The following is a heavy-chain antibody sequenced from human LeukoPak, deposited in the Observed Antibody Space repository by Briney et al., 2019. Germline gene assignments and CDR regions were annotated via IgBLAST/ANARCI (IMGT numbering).Heavy chain of an antibody. Sequence: GESLKISCKGSGYSFTNYWIGWVRQMPGKGLEWMAIISPGDSDSRYSPSFQGQVTVSADKSISTAYLQWSILKASDTAMYYCARRFCSGGTCYYFGSWGQGTLVTVSS. CDR2: ISPGDSDS. J-gene: IGHJ4*02. V-gene: IGHV5-51*01. CDR1: GYSFTNYW. CDR3: ARRFCSGGTCYYFGS. D-gene: IGHD2-15*01.